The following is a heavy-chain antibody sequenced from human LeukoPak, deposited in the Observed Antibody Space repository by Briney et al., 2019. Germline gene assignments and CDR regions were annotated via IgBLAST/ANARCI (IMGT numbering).Heavy chain of an antibody. CDR1: GGSISSGSYY. D-gene: IGHD6-6*01. CDR3: ARCRGRQLAPLYYYYYMDV. CDR2: IYTSGST. J-gene: IGHJ6*03. Sequence: PSETLSLTCTVSGGSISSGSYYWSWIRQPAGKGLEWIGHIYTSGSTNYNPSLKSRVTISVDTSKNQFSLKLSSVTAADTAVYYCARCRGRQLAPLYYYYYMDVWGKGTTVTVSS. V-gene: IGHV4-61*09.